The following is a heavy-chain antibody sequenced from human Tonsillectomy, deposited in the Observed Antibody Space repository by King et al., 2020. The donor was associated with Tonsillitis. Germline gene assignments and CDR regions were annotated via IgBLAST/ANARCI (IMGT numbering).Heavy chain of an antibody. D-gene: IGHD1-26*01. CDR1: GGSINSSSYS. CDR3: ARIPFIVGPGGFDP. J-gene: IGHJ5*02. V-gene: IGHV4-39*01. Sequence: QLQESGPGLVKPSETLSLTCTVSGGSINSSSYSWGWIRQPPGKGLEWIRNIYYNGSTYYNPSLKSRVSISVDTSKNQFSLRLSSVTAADTTVYYCARIPFIVGPGGFDPWGQGTLVTVSS. CDR2: IYYNGST.